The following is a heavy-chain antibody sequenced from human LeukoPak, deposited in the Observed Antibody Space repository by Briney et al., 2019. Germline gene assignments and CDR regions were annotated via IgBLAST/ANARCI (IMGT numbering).Heavy chain of an antibody. CDR1: AYTFTGYY. J-gene: IGHJ3*02. V-gene: IGHV1-2*02. Sequence: EASVKVSCKASAYTFTGYYLHWVRQAPGQGPEWVGWIDPNNGDTEYAQEFQGRVTMTRVRSISTAYMELSRLTSDDTAVYYCARRSRNGLDAFDIWGQGTMVTASS. CDR3: ARRSRNGLDAFDI. CDR2: IDPNNGDT. D-gene: IGHD2-8*01.